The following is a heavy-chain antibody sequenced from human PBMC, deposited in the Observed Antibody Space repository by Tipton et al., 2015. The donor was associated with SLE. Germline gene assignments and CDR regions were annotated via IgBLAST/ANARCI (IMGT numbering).Heavy chain of an antibody. CDR1: GGSISSHY. V-gene: IGHV4-59*11. CDR3: ARVPHSSTGYFDY. CDR2: INYSGST. D-gene: IGHD6-6*01. Sequence: TLSLTCTVSGGSISSHYWSWIRRPPGKALEWIAYINYSGSTNYNPSPKSRVTMSVDTSKNQFSLKLSSVTAADTAVYYCARVPHSSTGYFDYWGQGKLVTVSP. J-gene: IGHJ4*02.